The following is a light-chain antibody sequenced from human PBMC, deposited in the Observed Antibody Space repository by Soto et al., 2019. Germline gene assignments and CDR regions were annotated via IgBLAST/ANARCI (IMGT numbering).Light chain of an antibody. Sequence: EIVLTQSPATLSLSPGERATLSCRASHSVSSSYLAWYQKKPGQAPRLLIYGASSRTTGIPDRFSGSGSGVDVTLSISRVALEDFAVYYCQEYGISPYTFGEGTELEIK. CDR2: GAS. CDR1: HSVSSSY. CDR3: QEYGISPYT. J-gene: IGKJ2*01. V-gene: IGKV3-20*01.